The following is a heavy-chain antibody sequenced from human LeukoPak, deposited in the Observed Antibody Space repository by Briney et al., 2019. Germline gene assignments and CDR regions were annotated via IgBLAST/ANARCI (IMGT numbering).Heavy chain of an antibody. CDR2: INHSGST. CDR1: GGSFSGYY. CDR3: ARGRLHPRYTFDY. J-gene: IGHJ4*02. V-gene: IGHV4-34*01. Sequence: SETPSLTCAVYGGSFSGYYWSWIRQPPGKGLEWIGEINHSGSTNYNPSLKSRVTISVDTSKNQFSLKLSSVTAADTAVYYCARGRLHPRYTFDYWGQGTLVTVSS. D-gene: IGHD1-1*01.